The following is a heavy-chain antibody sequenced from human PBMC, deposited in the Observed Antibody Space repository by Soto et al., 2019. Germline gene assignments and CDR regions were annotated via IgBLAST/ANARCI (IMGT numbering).Heavy chain of an antibody. CDR3: ARVREPLTGGPWFDP. V-gene: IGHV4-34*01. J-gene: IGHJ5*02. CDR2: INHSGST. D-gene: IGHD1-26*01. Sequence: QVQLQQWGAGLLKPSETLSLTCAVYGGSFSGYYWSWIRQPPGKGLEWIGEINHSGSTNYNPSLKSRVPISVDTSKNQFSLKLSSVTAADTAVYYCARVREPLTGGPWFDPWGQGTLVTVSS. CDR1: GGSFSGYY.